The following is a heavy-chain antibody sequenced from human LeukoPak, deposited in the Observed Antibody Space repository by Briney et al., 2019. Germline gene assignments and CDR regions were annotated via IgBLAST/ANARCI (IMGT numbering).Heavy chain of an antibody. Sequence: GGSLRLSCAASGFTFSTNWMSWVRQAPGKGLAWVANIKQDGSEKYYVDSVKGRFTISRDNAKDSTYLQMNSLRAEDTAVYFCARVRRAKRQNRYYFYYYMHVWGKGTTVTVSS. CDR2: IKQDGSEK. CDR3: ARVRRAKRQNRYYFYYYMHV. J-gene: IGHJ6*03. D-gene: IGHD1-14*01. V-gene: IGHV3-7*01. CDR1: GFTFSTNW.